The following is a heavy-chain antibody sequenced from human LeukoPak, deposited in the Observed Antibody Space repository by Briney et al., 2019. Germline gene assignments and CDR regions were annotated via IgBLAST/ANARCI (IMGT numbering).Heavy chain of an antibody. J-gene: IGHJ1*01. CDR1: GFTFSSYS. D-gene: IGHD2-15*01. Sequence: GGSLRLSCAASGFTFSSYSMNWVRQAPGKGLEWVSYISSSSSTIYYADSVKGRFTISRDSAKNSLYLQMNSLRAEDTAVYYCARGGGTWAAEYFQHWGQGTLVTVSS. V-gene: IGHV3-48*01. CDR2: ISSSSSTI. CDR3: ARGGGTWAAEYFQH.